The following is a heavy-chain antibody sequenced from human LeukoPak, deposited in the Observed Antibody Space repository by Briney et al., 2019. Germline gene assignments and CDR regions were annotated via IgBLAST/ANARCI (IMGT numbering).Heavy chain of an antibody. CDR1: GFTFSNYD. CDR3: ARRERLGYSYGRGTLDI. D-gene: IGHD5-18*01. V-gene: IGHV3-33*01. Sequence: GGSLRLSCAASGFTFSNYDMHWVRQAPGKGLEWVAVIWFDGSNKFYADSVKGRFTISRDNSKNTLYLQMNSLRVEDTAVYYCARRERLGYSYGRGTLDIWGQGTMVTVSS. CDR2: IWFDGSNK. J-gene: IGHJ3*02.